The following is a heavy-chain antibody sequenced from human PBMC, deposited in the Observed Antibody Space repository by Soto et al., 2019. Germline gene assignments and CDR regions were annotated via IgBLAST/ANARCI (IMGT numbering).Heavy chain of an antibody. CDR1: GYSFANYW. CDR2: IYPGDSDI. J-gene: IGHJ4*02. D-gene: IGHD4-17*01. CDR3: ARRGYGDLFDY. Sequence: PGESLKISCQGSGYSFANYWIGWVRQMPGKGLEWMGIIYPGDSDIRYSPSFQGQVTISVDKSINTAYLQWSSLRASDTAMYYCARRGYGDLFDYWGQGTLVTVSS. V-gene: IGHV5-51*01.